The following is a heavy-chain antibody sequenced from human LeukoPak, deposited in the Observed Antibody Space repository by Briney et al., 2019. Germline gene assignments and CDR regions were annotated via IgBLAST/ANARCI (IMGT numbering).Heavy chain of an antibody. D-gene: IGHD2-21*02. CDR1: GVSISSFY. Sequence: PSEKLSFNSSGSGVSISSFYWGWIRHPQGKGLKGIGYIYTSGSANYNPSLKSRVTISVDTSKNQFSLKLNSVTAADTAVYYCARSYCGGACYSGKAFDIWGQGTMVTVSS. CDR3: ARSYCGGACYSGKAFDI. J-gene: IGHJ3*02. V-gene: IGHV4-4*09. CDR2: IYTSGSA.